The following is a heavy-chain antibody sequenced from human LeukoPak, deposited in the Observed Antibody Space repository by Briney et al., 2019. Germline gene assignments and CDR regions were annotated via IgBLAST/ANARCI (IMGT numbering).Heavy chain of an antibody. CDR3: ARGRSPIAAAVTGFLDY. V-gene: IGHV3-30*04. Sequence: GGSLRLSCAASGFTFSNYAMHWVRQAPGKGLEWVALISYDGSDKYYVDSVKGRFTISRDKSKNTLYLQMNSLRAEDTAVYYCARGRSPIAAAVTGFLDYWGQGTLVTVSS. J-gene: IGHJ4*02. D-gene: IGHD6-13*01. CDR1: GFTFSNYA. CDR2: ISYDGSDK.